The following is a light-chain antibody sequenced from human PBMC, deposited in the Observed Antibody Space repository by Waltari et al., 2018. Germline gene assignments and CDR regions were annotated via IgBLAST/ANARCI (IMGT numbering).Light chain of an antibody. V-gene: IGKV3-15*01. CDR1: QSVSSH. J-gene: IGKJ2*01. CDR3: QQYNNWPPYT. Sequence: EIVMTQSPATRSVSTGERATLSCTASQSVSSHLAGYQQKTCQAPRLLIDGASTRATGIPASFSGSGSGTEFTLTISSMQSDDFAVYYCQQYNNWPPYTFGQGTKLEIK. CDR2: GAS.